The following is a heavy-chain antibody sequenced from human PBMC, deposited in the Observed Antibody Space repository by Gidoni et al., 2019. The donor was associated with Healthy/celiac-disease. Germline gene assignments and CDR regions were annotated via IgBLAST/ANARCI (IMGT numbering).Heavy chain of an antibody. CDR3: ASPALFYDSSGYSFDY. CDR2: ISSSGSTI. Sequence: EVQLVESGGGLVQPGGSLRLSCAAAGFTFSSYEMNWVRQAPGKGLEWVSYISSSGSTIYYADSVKGRFTISRDNAKNSLYLQMNSLRAEDTAVYYCASPALFYDSSGYSFDYWGQGTLVTVSS. D-gene: IGHD3-22*01. CDR1: GFTFSSYE. J-gene: IGHJ4*02. V-gene: IGHV3-48*03.